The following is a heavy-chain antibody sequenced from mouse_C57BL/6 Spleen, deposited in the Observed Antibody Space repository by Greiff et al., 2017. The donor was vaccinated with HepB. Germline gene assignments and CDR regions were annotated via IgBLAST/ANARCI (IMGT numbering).Heavy chain of an antibody. Sequence: EVQLQESGPGLVKPSQSLSLTCSVTGYSITSGYYWNWIRQFPGNKLEWMGYISYDGSNNYNPSLKNRISITRDTSKNQFFLKLNSVTTEDTATYYCARDYYDYEDYAMDYWGQGTSVTVSS. CDR2: ISYDGSN. CDR3: ARDYYDYEDYAMDY. D-gene: IGHD2-4*01. CDR1: GYSITSGYY. J-gene: IGHJ4*01. V-gene: IGHV3-6*01.